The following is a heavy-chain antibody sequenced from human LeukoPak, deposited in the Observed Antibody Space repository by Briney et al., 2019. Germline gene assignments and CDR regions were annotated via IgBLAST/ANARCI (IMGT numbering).Heavy chain of an antibody. D-gene: IGHD3-3*01. V-gene: IGHV1-2*06. J-gene: IGHJ4*02. Sequence: ASVKVSCKASGYTFTGYYMHWVRQAPGQGLERMGRINPNSGGTNYAQKFQGRVTMTRDTSISTAYMELSRLRSDDTAVYYCARGGITIFGVVIWGEYWGQGTLVTVSS. CDR1: GYTFTGYY. CDR3: ARGGITIFGVVIWGEY. CDR2: INPNSGGT.